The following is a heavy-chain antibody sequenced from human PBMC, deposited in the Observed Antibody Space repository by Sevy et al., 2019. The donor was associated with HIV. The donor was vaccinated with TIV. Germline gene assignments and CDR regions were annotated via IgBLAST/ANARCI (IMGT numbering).Heavy chain of an antibody. Sequence: ASVKVCCKASGYTFTGYYMNWVRQAPGQGLEWMGWINPNSGGTNYAQKFQGRVTMTRDTSISTAYMELSRLRSDDTAVYFCARDLGEVRGVISPYFDYWGQGTLVTVSS. CDR2: INPNSGGT. J-gene: IGHJ4*02. CDR1: GYTFTGYY. CDR3: ARDLGEVRGVISPYFDY. V-gene: IGHV1-2*02. D-gene: IGHD3-10*01.